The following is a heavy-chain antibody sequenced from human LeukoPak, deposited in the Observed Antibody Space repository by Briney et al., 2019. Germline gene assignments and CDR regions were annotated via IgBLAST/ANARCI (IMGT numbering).Heavy chain of an antibody. V-gene: IGHV3-23*01. CDR1: GFTFGNYA. D-gene: IGHD5-24*01. Sequence: GGSLRLSCAASGFTFGNYAMSWVRRAPGKGLDWVSAISGPAFTTYYADSVKGRFTISRDNSKNTLYLQMNSLRAEDTAVYYCAKQLLYGEPDHFDYWGQGTLVTVSS. J-gene: IGHJ4*02. CDR2: ISGPAFTT. CDR3: AKQLLYGEPDHFDY.